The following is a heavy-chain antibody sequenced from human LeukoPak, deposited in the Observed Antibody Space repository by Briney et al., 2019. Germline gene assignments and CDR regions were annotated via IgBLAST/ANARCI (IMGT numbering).Heavy chain of an antibody. CDR2: ISGSGGST. V-gene: IGHV3-23*01. CDR1: GFTFSSYA. Sequence: GGSLRLSCAASGFTFSSYAMSWVRQAPGKGLEWVSAISGSGGSTYYADSVKGRFTISRDNSKNTLYLQMNSLRAEDTAVYHCAKEIQFGELYYYYYGMDVWGKGTTVTVSS. D-gene: IGHD3-10*01. J-gene: IGHJ6*04. CDR3: AKEIQFGELYYYYYGMDV.